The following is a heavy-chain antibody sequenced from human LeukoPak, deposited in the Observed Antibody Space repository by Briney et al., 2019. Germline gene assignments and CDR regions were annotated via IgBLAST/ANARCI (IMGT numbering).Heavy chain of an antibody. J-gene: IGHJ4*02. D-gene: IGHD4-17*01. CDR3: ARTDWGDYANSDY. V-gene: IGHV4-39*07. CDR2: IYYSGST. CDR1: GGSISSSSYY. Sequence: SETLSLTCTVSGGSISSSSYYWGWIRQPPGKGLEWIGSIYYSGSTYYNPSLKSRVTISVDTSKNQFSLKLSSVTAADTAVYYCARTDWGDYANSDYWGQGTLVTVSS.